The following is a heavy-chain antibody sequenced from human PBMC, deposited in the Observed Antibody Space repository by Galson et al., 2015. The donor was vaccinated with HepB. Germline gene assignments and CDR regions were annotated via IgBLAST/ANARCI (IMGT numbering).Heavy chain of an antibody. CDR3: AKDSGLGGEDY. D-gene: IGHD3-16*01. CDR2: VRGSGTGT. V-gene: IGHV3-23*01. Sequence: SLRLSCAASGFTFSVYTINWVRQAPGKGLEWVSAVRGSGTGTWYADSVKGRFTISRDDSKNTVFLQLNSLRAEDTAIYYCAKDSGLGGEDYWGQGILVTVSS. CDR1: GFTFSVYT. J-gene: IGHJ4*02.